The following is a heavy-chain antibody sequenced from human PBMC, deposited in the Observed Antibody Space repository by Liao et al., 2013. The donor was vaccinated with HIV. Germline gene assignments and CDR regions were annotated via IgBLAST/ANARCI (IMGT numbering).Heavy chain of an antibody. Sequence: QVQLHQWGAGLLKPSETLSLTCTVYGGSFSSYYWSWIRQPPGKGLEWIGEINHSGSTNYNPSLKSRVTISVDTSKNQFSLKLSSVTAADTAVYYCARSKTMVRGVSYAFDIWGQGTMVTVSS. J-gene: IGHJ3*02. CDR2: INHSGST. V-gene: IGHV4-34*01. CDR3: ARSKTMVRGVSYAFDI. D-gene: IGHD3-10*01. CDR1: GGSFSSYY.